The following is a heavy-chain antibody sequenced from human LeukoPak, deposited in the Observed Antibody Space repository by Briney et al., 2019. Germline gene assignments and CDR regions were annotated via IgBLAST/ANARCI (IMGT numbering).Heavy chain of an antibody. Sequence: ASVKVSCKASGYTFTSYDINWVRQATGQGLEWMGWMNPNSGNTGYAQKFKGRVTMTRNTSISTAYMELSSLRSEDTAVYYCARGPSSSWPYYYYYYMDVWGKGTTVTVSS. V-gene: IGHV1-8*01. CDR2: MNPNSGNT. D-gene: IGHD6-13*01. CDR3: ARGPSSSWPYYYYYYMDV. J-gene: IGHJ6*03. CDR1: GYTFTSYD.